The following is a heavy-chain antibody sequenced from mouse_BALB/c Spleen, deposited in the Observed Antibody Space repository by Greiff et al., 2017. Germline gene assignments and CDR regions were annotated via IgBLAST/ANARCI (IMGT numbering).Heavy chain of an antibody. J-gene: IGHJ4*01. CDR3: ARGGAPYAMDY. V-gene: IGHV1-67*01. CDR1: GYTFTDYA. Sequence: QVQLQQSGPELVRPGVSVKISCKGSGYTFTDYAMHWVKQSHAKSLEWIGVISTYYGNTNYNQKFKGKATMTVDKSSSTDYMELARLTSEDSAIYYCARGGAPYAMDYWGQGTSVTVSS. CDR2: ISTYYGNT. D-gene: IGHD1-1*02.